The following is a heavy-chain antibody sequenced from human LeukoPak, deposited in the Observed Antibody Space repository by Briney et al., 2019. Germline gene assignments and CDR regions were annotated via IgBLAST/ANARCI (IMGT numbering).Heavy chain of an antibody. V-gene: IGHV4-38-2*02. CDR2: IYHSGST. D-gene: IGHD1-26*01. CDR3: ARNRVVGAPNFDY. Sequence: SETLSLTCTVSDYSLSRGYYWGWIRQPPGKGLEWIGSIYHSGSTYYNPSLKSRVTISVDTSKNQFSLRLTSVTAADTAVYYCARNRVVGAPNFDYWGQGTLVTVFS. J-gene: IGHJ4*02. CDR1: DYSLSRGYY.